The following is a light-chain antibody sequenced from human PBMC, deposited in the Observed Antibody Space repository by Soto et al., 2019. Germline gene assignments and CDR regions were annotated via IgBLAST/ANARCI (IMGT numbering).Light chain of an antibody. CDR3: ISYAGSNNFVV. Sequence: QSALTQPPSASGSPGQSVTISCTGTSSDVGGYNYVSWYQQHPGKAPKRMIYEVSKRPSGVPDRFSGSKSGNTAALTFSGLQAEDEADYYCISYAGSNNFVVFGGGTKLTVL. CDR2: EVS. CDR1: SSDVGGYNY. V-gene: IGLV2-8*01. J-gene: IGLJ2*01.